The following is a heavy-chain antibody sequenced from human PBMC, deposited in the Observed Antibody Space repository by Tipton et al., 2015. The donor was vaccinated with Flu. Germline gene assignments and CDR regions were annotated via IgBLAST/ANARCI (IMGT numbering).Heavy chain of an antibody. CDR3: ARYPESNYHWFGP. J-gene: IGHJ5*02. Sequence: TLSLTCTVSGGSISSRRYNWGWIRQPPGKRLEWIGGIYHSGTAYYNPSLKSRVTISVDTSKNQISLKLSSVTAADTAVYYCARYPESNYHWFGPWGQGALVTVSS. CDR1: GGSISSRRYN. D-gene: IGHD4-11*01. V-gene: IGHV4-39*07. CDR2: IYHSGTA.